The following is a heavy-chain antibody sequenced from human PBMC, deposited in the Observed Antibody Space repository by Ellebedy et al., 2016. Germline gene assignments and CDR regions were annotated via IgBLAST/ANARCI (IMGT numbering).Heavy chain of an antibody. CDR3: ARGIRFNP. V-gene: IGHV3-30*03. CDR2: ISYDGNNK. J-gene: IGHJ5*02. CDR1: GFTFSSYG. Sequence: GESLKISXAASGFTFSSYGMHWVRQAPGKGLEWVAVISYDGNNKYYADSVKGRFTISRDNSKNTLHLQMNSLRAEDTAVYYCARGIRFNPWGQGTLVTVSS.